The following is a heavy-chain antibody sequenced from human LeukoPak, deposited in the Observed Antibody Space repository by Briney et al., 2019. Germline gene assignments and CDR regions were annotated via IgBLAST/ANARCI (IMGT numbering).Heavy chain of an antibody. CDR1: GYTFTSYG. CDR2: ISAYNGNT. Sequence: ASVKVSCKASGYTFTSYGISWVRQAPGQGLEWMGWISAYNGNTNYAQKLQGRVTMTTDTSTSTAYMELSSLRSEDTAVYYCAADRSSPDTANAYYYYYMDVWGKGTTVTVSS. J-gene: IGHJ6*03. CDR3: AADRSSPDTANAYYYYYMDV. V-gene: IGHV1-18*01. D-gene: IGHD5-18*01.